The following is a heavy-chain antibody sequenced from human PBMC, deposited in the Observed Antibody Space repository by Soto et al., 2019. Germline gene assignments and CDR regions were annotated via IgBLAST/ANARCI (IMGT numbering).Heavy chain of an antibody. CDR1: GFTFRNDW. CDR2: INQDGSER. J-gene: IGHJ4*02. CDR3: AVYGYGVSAAAY. V-gene: IGHV3-7*03. Sequence: GGSLRLSCAASGFTFRNDWLSWVRQAPGEGLEWVANINQDGSERYYVDSVRGRFTISRDNVENSLYLQLNSLRPEDTAVYYCAVYGYGVSAAAYWGQGTLVTVSS. D-gene: IGHD4-17*01.